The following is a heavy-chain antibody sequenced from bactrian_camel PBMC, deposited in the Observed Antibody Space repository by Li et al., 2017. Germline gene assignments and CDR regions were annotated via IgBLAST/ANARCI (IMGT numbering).Heavy chain of an antibody. CDR1: GFIMRSYT. CDR2: TGGIT. V-gene: IGHV3S40*01. CDR3: NTGAELRPTCDLNY. J-gene: IGHJ4*01. D-gene: IGHD3*01. Sequence: QLVESGGGLVQPGGSLTLSCVASGFIMRSYTINWVRQAPGKGLEWVSATGGITEYADSVKGRFTISQDNTKNMVYLQMNSLKPEDTGMYYCNTGAELRPTCDLNYWGQGTQVTVS.